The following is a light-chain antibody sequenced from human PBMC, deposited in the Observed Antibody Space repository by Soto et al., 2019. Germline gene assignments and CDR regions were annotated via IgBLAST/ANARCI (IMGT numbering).Light chain of an antibody. CDR3: QYLNSFPLT. CDR2: LAS. CDR1: PGIRNY. V-gene: IGKV1-9*01. J-gene: IGKJ4*01. Sequence: IQLTQSPSSLSASVGDRVTITCRASPGIRNYLAWYQQKPGKAPNLLIYLASTLQGGVPSRFSGSGSGTDFSLTISSLQPEDVATYYCQYLNSFPLTFGGGTKVELK.